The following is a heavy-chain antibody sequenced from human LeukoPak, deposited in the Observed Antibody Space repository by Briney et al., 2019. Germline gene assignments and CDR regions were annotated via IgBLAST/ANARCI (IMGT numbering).Heavy chain of an antibody. CDR2: INPIFGTA. D-gene: IGHD1-26*01. V-gene: IGHV1-69*13. CDR1: GGTFSSYA. CDR3: AREWELRPYFDY. Sequence: SVKVSCKASGGTFSSYAISWVRQAPGQGLEWMGGINPIFGTANYAQKFQGRVTITADESTSTAYMELSSLRSEDTAVYYCAREWELRPYFDYWGQGTLVTVSS. J-gene: IGHJ4*02.